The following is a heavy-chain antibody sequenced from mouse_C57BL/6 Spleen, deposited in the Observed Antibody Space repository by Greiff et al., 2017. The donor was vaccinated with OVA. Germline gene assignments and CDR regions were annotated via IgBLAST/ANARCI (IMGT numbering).Heavy chain of an antibody. Sequence: EVNVVESEGGLVQPGSSMKLSCTASGFTFSDYYMAWVRQVPEKGLEWVANINYDGSSTYYLDSLKSRFIISRDNAKNILYLQMSSLKSEDTATYYCARVRWDRAMDYWGQGTSVTVSS. J-gene: IGHJ4*01. CDR1: GFTFSDYY. CDR2: INYDGSST. D-gene: IGHD3-3*01. CDR3: ARVRWDRAMDY. V-gene: IGHV5-16*01.